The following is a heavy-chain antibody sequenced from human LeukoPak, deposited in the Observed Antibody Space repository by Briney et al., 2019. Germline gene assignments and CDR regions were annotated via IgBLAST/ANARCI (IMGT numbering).Heavy chain of an antibody. V-gene: IGHV1-69*13. D-gene: IGHD3-10*01. Sequence: SVKVSCKASGGTFSSYAISWVRQAPGQGLEWMGGIIPIFGTANYAQKFQGRVTITADESTSTAYMELSSLRSEDTAVYYCARSLGAHIGEGNDYWGQGTLVTVSS. CDR1: GGTFSSYA. CDR2: IIPIFGTA. CDR3: ARSLGAHIGEGNDY. J-gene: IGHJ4*02.